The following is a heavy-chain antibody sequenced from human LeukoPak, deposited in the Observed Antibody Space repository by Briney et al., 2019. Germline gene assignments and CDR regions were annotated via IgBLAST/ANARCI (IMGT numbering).Heavy chain of an antibody. D-gene: IGHD4-17*01. CDR2: IYYSGST. J-gene: IGHJ4*02. Sequence: SETLSLTCTVSGGSISSYYWSWIRQPPGKGLEWIGYIYYSGSTNYNPSLKSRVTISVDTSKNQFSLKPSSVTAADTAVYYCARHYYGETFDYWGQGTLVTVSS. CDR1: GGSISSYY. CDR3: ARHYYGETFDY. V-gene: IGHV4-59*08.